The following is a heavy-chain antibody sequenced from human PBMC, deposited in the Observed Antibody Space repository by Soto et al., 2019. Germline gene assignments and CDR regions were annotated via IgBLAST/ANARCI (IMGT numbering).Heavy chain of an antibody. J-gene: IGHJ4*02. CDR2: IYYSGST. CDR1: GGSISSGGYY. Sequence: QVQLQESGPGLVKPSQTLSLTCTVSGGSISSGGYYWSWIRQHPGKGLEWIGYIYYSGSTYYNPSLKGRVTVSVDTYKNQFSLKLSSVTGADTAVYYCARDRAQLWRFDYWGQGTLVTVSS. CDR3: ARDRAQLWRFDY. V-gene: IGHV4-31*03. D-gene: IGHD5-18*01.